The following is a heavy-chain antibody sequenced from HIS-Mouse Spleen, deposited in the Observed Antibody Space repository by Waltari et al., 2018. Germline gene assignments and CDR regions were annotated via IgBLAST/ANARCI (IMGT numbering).Heavy chain of an antibody. CDR2: INSDGSST. J-gene: IGHJ4*02. V-gene: IGHV3-74*01. D-gene: IGHD6-13*01. CDR3: ARDGGSQQLAY. Sequence: TFSSYWMHWVRQAPGKGLVWVSRINSDGSSTSYADSVKGRFTISRDNAKNTLYLQMNSLRAEDTAVYYCARDGGSQQLAYWGQGTLVTVSS. CDR1: TFSSYW.